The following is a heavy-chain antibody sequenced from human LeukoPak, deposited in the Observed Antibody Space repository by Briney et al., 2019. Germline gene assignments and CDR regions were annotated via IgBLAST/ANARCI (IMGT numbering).Heavy chain of an antibody. CDR3: ATATQFYYDFWSGYYVGNDY. D-gene: IGHD3-3*01. Sequence: GGSLRLSCAASGFTFSSYWMSWVRQAPGKGLEWVANIKQDGSEKYYVDSVKGRFTIFRDNAKNSMYLQMNSLRSEDTAVYYCATATQFYYDFWSGYYVGNDYWGQGTLVTVSS. V-gene: IGHV3-7*03. J-gene: IGHJ4*02. CDR1: GFTFSSYW. CDR2: IKQDGSEK.